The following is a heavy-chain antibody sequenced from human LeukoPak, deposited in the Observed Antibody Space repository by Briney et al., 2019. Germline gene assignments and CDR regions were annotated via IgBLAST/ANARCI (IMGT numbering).Heavy chain of an antibody. D-gene: IGHD3-3*02. CDR1: GGSFSGYY. V-gene: IGHV4-34*01. Sequence: PSETLSLTCAVYGGSFSGYYWSWIRQPPGKGLEWIGEINHSGSTNYNPSLKSRVTISVDTSKNQFSLKLSSVTAADTAVYYCARDPGKALAIYYFDYWGQGTLVTVSS. CDR3: ARDPGKALAIYYFDY. CDR2: INHSGST. J-gene: IGHJ4*02.